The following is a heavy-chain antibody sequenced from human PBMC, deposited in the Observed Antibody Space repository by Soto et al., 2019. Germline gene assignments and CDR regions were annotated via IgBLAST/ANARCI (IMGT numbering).Heavy chain of an antibody. CDR2: FFYSGST. D-gene: IGHD3-10*01. J-gene: IGHJ4*02. V-gene: IGHV4-59*01. Sequence: SETLSLTCSVSGDSISGYYWNWIRQPPGKGLEWIGYFFYSGSTNYNPSLKSRVTISVDSSKNQLSLRLSSVTAADTAVYHCARASSRSYYGSGPIDYWGQGTLVTVSS. CDR3: ARASSRSYYGSGPIDY. CDR1: GDSISGYY.